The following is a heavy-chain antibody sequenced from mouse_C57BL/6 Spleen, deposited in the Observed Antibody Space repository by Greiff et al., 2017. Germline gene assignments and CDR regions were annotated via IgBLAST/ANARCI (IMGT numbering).Heavy chain of an antibody. CDR2: YYPGSGSI. CDR1: GYTFTEYT. V-gene: IGHV1-62-2*01. Sequence: VQLQQSGAELVKPGASVKLSCKASGYTFTEYTIHWVKQRSGQGLEWIGWYYPGSGSIKYNEKFKDKATLTADKSSSTVYMELSRLTSEDSAVYFCASHEFLYYYGSSYYFDYWGQGTTLTVSS. J-gene: IGHJ2*01. D-gene: IGHD1-1*01. CDR3: ASHEFLYYYGSSYYFDY.